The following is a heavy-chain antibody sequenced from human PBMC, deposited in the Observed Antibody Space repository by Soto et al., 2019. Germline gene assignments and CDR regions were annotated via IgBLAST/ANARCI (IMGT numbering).Heavy chain of an antibody. CDR3: AGILELRLWDYYYYYGMDV. J-gene: IGHJ6*02. CDR1: GGTFSSYA. CDR2: IIPIFGTA. Sequence: SVKVSCKASGGTFSSYAISWVRQAPGQGLEWMGGIIPIFGTANYAQKFQGRVTITADESTSTAYMELSSLRSEDTAVYYCAGILELRLWDYYYYYGMDVWGQGTTVTVSS. V-gene: IGHV1-69*13. D-gene: IGHD1-7*01.